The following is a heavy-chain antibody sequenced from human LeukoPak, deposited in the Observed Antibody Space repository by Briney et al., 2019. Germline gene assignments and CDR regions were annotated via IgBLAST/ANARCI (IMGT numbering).Heavy chain of an antibody. CDR1: GFAFSSYS. J-gene: IGHJ6*03. V-gene: IGHV3-30*18. D-gene: IGHD6-19*01. Sequence: GGSLRLSCAATGFAFSSYSMNWVRQAPGKGLEWVAVISYDGSNKYYADSVEGRFTISRDNSKNTLYLQMNSLRTEDTAVYYCAKEGRSSGRFSPYYYYYMDVWGKGTTVTVSS. CDR3: AKEGRSSGRFSPYYYYYMDV. CDR2: ISYDGSNK.